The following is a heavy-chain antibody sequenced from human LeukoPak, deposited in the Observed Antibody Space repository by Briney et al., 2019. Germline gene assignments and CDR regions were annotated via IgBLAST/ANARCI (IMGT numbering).Heavy chain of an antibody. CDR2: LTGDGNT. CDR3: AKDLGSSGYYSSRPFDY. V-gene: IGHV3-23*01. Sequence: GGSLRLSCAASGFTFTSYAMSWVRQAPGKGLEWVSVLTGDGNTYYADSVKGRFTISRDNSKNTLYLQMNSLRAEDTAVYYCAKDLGSSGYYSSRPFDYWGQGTLVTVSS. CDR1: GFTFTSYA. J-gene: IGHJ4*02. D-gene: IGHD3-22*01.